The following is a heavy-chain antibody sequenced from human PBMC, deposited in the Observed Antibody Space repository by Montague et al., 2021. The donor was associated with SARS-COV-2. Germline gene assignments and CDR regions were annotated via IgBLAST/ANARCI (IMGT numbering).Heavy chain of an antibody. CDR3: ARDCCDYGSGSYQRWFDP. J-gene: IGHJ5*02. CDR1: GYSISSGYY. CDR2: IYHSGST. D-gene: IGHD3-10*01. V-gene: IGHV4-38-2*02. Sequence: SETLSLTCTVSGYSISSGYYWGWIRQPPGKGLEWFGSIYHSGSTYYNPSFKSRVTISVDTSKNQFSLKLSSVTAADTAVYYCARDCCDYGSGSYQRWFDPWGQGTLVTVSS.